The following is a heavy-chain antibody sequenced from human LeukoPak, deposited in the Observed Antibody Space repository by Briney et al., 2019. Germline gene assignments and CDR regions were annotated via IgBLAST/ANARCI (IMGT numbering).Heavy chain of an antibody. CDR1: GYTFTGYY. CDR3: ARGKDIAVVERAWFDP. V-gene: IGHV1-2*02. CDR2: INPNSGGT. Sequence: ASVKVSCKASGYTFTGYYMHWVRQAPGQGLERMGWINPNSGGTNYAQKFQGRVTMTRDTSISTAYMELSRLRSDDTAVYYCARGKDIAVVERAWFDPWGQGTLVTVSS. D-gene: IGHD2-15*01. J-gene: IGHJ5*02.